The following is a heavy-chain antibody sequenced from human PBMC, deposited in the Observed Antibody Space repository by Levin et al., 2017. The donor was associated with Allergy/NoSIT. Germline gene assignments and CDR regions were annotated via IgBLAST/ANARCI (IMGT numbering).Heavy chain of an antibody. CDR3: TTEGYGYGYHSFDV. CDR2: IKSKSNGGTT. V-gene: IGHV3-15*01. Sequence: GESLKISCAASGFTFTNAWMSWVRQAPGKGLEWVGRIKSKSNGGTTDYAAPVKGRFTISRDDSKDMMYLQMYSLKTEDTALYYCTTEGYGYGYHSFDVWGPGTMVTVSS. CDR1: GFTFTNAW. J-gene: IGHJ3*01. D-gene: IGHD5-18*01.